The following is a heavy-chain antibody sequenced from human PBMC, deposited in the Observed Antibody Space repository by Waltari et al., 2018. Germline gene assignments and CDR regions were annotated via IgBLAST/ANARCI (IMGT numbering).Heavy chain of an antibody. Sequence: QLQLQESGPGLVKPSETLSLTCTVSGGSISSSSYYWGWIRQPPGKGLEWIGSIYYSGSTYYNPSLKSRVTISVDTSKNQFSLKLSSVTAADMAVYYCARGDCSGGSCYSLDYWGQGTLVTVSS. CDR1: GGSISSSSYY. V-gene: IGHV4-39*07. CDR2: IYYSGST. CDR3: ARGDCSGGSCYSLDY. J-gene: IGHJ4*02. D-gene: IGHD2-15*01.